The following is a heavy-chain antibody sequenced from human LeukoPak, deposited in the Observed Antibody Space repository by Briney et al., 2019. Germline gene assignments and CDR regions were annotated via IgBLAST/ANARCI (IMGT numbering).Heavy chain of an antibody. V-gene: IGHV1-69*13. Sequence: SVKVSCKASGGTFSSYAISWVRQAPGQGLEWMGGIITIFGTANYAQKFQGRVTITADESTSTAYMELSSLRSEDTAVYYCARADSDSSGSRDIYYYYYYGMDVRGQGTTVTVSS. CDR3: ARADSDSSGSRDIYYYYYYGMDV. CDR1: GGTFSSYA. D-gene: IGHD6-19*01. CDR2: IITIFGTA. J-gene: IGHJ6*02.